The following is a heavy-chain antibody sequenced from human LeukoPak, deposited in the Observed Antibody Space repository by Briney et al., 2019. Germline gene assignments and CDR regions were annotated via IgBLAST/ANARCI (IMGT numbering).Heavy chain of an antibody. V-gene: IGHV3-30*02. CDR2: IRYDGSNK. CDR1: GFTFSSYG. CDR3: AKPIVVVPAASP. Sequence: GGSLRLSCAASGFTFSSYGMHWVRQAPGKGLEWVAFIRYDGSNKYYADSVKGRFTISRDNSKKTLYLQMDSLRAEDTAVYYCAKPIVVVPAASPWGQGTLITVSS. J-gene: IGHJ5*02. D-gene: IGHD2-2*01.